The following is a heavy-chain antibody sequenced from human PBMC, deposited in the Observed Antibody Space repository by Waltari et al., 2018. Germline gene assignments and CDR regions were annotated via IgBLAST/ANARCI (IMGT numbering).Heavy chain of an antibody. D-gene: IGHD4-17*01. CDR1: GYTFTSYY. V-gene: IGHV1-46*01. J-gene: IGHJ5*02. Sequence: QVQLVQSGAEVKKPGASVKVSCKASGYTFTSYYMHWVRQAPGQGLEWMGIINPSGGSQSYEQKFQCRVPMTRDTSTSTVYMELSSLRSEDTAVYYCAREYGDYAGWFDPWGQGTLVTVSS. CDR2: INPSGGSQ. CDR3: AREYGDYAGWFDP.